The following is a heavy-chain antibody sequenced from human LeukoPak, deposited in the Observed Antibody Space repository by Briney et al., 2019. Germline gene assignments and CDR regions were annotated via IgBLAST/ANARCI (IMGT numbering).Heavy chain of an antibody. J-gene: IGHJ6*03. CDR3: ASIAVADDYYYYMDV. Sequence: SETLSLTCAVYGGSFSGYYWSWIRQPPGKGLEWVGEINHSGSTNYNPSLKSRVTISVDTSKNQFSLKLSSVTAADTAVYYCASIAVADDYYYYMDVWGRGTTVTVSS. D-gene: IGHD6-19*01. CDR2: INHSGST. CDR1: GGSFSGYY. V-gene: IGHV4-34*01.